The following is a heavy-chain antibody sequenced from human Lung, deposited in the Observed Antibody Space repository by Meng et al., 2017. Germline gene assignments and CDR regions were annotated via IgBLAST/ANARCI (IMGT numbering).Heavy chain of an antibody. Sequence: QVQPVQSGPEVKKPGASAKVSCKASDYTFTGYGVSWVRQAPGQGLEWMAWLGAHDGDTSHAPKFQGRVTVSADRPTATAYMELRSLRSDDTAVYYCARGTPGRSYSDYWGQGTLATVSS. CDR2: LGAHDGDT. CDR3: ARGTPGRSYSDY. CDR1: DYTFTGYG. D-gene: IGHD3-10*01. J-gene: IGHJ4*02. V-gene: IGHV1-18*01.